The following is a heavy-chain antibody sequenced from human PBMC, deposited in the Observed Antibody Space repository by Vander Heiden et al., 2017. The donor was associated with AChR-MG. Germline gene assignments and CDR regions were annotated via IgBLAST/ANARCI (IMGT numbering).Heavy chain of an antibody. J-gene: IGHJ6*02. Sequence: EVQLVESGGGLVQPGGSLRLSCAASGFNFSSYSMNWVRQAPGKGLEWVSYISSSSSTIYYADSVKGRFTISRDNAKNSLYLQMNSLRDEDTAVYYCATPPPGYYYYGMDVWGQGTTVTVSS. V-gene: IGHV3-48*02. CDR1: GFNFSSYS. CDR3: ATPPPGYYYYGMDV. CDR2: ISSSSSTI.